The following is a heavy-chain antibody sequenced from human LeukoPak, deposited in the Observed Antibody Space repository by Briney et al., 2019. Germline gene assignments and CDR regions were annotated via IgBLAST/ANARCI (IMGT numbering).Heavy chain of an antibody. CDR1: GYTFTDYY. CDR2: INPSGGST. V-gene: IGHV1-46*01. D-gene: IGHD3-22*01. J-gene: IGHJ6*02. CDR3: ARDYYYDSSPGGMDV. Sequence: ASVSVSCKASGYTFTDYYMHWVRQAPGQGLEWMGIINPSGGSTSYAQKFQGRGTMTRDTSTSTVYMELSSLRSEDTAVYYCARDYYYDSSPGGMDVWGQGTTVTVSS.